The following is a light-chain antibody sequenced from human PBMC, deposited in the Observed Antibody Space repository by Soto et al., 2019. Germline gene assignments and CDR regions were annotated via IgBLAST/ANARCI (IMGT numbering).Light chain of an antibody. J-gene: IGKJ1*01. V-gene: IGKV3-15*01. Sequence: EIVMTQSPATLSVSPGERATLSCRASQSVSSRLAWYQQKPGQAPRLLIHDASTRATGIPARFSGSASGTEFTLTISSLQSEDFAVYYCQQYNNWPRTFGQGTKVEIK. CDR1: QSVSSR. CDR3: QQYNNWPRT. CDR2: DAS.